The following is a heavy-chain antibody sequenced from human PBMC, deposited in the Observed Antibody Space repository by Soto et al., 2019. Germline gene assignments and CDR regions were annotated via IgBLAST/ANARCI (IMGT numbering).Heavy chain of an antibody. CDR3: ARRSGSYSGYFDY. CDR2: IYYSGST. Sequence: SETLSLTCTVSGGSISSGGYYWSWIRQHPGKGLEWIGYIYYSGSTYYNPSLKSRVTISVDTSKNQFSLKLSSVTAADTAVYYCARRSGSYSGYFDYWGQGTLVTVSS. CDR1: GGSISSGGYY. V-gene: IGHV4-31*03. J-gene: IGHJ4*02. D-gene: IGHD1-26*01.